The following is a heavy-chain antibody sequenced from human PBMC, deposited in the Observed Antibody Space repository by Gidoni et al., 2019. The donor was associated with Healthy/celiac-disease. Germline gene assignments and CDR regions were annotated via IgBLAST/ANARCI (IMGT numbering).Heavy chain of an antibody. D-gene: IGHD3-22*01. Sequence: EVQLLESGGGLVQPGGSLRLSCAAPGFTFSSYAMSWVRQAPGKGLEWVSAISGSCGSTYYADSVKGRFTISRDNSKNTLYLQMNSLRAEDTAVYYCAKEYYYDSSAFDIWGQGTMVTVSS. CDR2: ISGSCGST. CDR3: AKEYYYDSSAFDI. CDR1: GFTFSSYA. J-gene: IGHJ3*02. V-gene: IGHV3-23*01.